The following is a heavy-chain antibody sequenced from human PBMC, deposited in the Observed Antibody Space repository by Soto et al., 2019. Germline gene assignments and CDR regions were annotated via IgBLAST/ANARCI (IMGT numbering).Heavy chain of an antibody. CDR1: GGSISSGGYY. CDR2: IYYSGST. D-gene: IGHD1-1*01. J-gene: IGHJ4*02. Sequence: SETLSLTCTVSGGSISSGGYYWSWIRQHPGKGLEWIGYIYYSGSTYYNPSLKSRVTISVDTSKNQFSLKLSSVTAADTAVYYCARNYRSQFYNAVYYWGQGTLVTVSS. V-gene: IGHV4-31*03. CDR3: ARNYRSQFYNAVYY.